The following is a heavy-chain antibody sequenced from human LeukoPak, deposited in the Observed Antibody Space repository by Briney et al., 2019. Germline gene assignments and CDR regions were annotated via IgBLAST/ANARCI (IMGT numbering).Heavy chain of an antibody. CDR1: GFTFSSYG. CDR2: IRYDGGNK. Sequence: GGSLRLSCEASGFTFSSYGMHWVRQAPGKGLEWVAFIRYDGGNKYYGDSVKGRFTISRDNSKNTLYLQMNSLRDEDTAVYYCAKFQYYYDSSGFFAFDIWGQGTMVTVSS. D-gene: IGHD3-22*01. J-gene: IGHJ3*02. V-gene: IGHV3-30*02. CDR3: AKFQYYYDSSGFFAFDI.